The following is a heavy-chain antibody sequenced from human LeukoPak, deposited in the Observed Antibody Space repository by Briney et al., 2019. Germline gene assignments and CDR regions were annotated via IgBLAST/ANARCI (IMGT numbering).Heavy chain of an antibody. CDR3: ATEYRAGVDY. V-gene: IGHV3-43*01. J-gene: IGHJ4*02. CDR2: ISWDGGST. Sequence: GGSLRLSCAASGFIFDDYTMHWVRQAPGKGLEWVSLISWDGGSTYYADSVKGRFTISRDNSKNSLYLQMNGLRTEDTALYYCATEYRAGVDYWGQGTLVTVSS. D-gene: IGHD2-2*01. CDR1: GFIFDDYT.